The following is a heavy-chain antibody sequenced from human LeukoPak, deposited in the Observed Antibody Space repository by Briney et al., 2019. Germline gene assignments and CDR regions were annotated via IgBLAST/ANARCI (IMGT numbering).Heavy chain of an antibody. CDR2: IYSSGST. CDR3: ARRNDFDI. CDR1: GDSISSYY. Sequence: PSETLSLTCTVSGDSISSYYWSWIRQPPGKGLEWIGYIYSSGSTEYKPSLKSRATISADTSKNQFSLKLTSVTAADTAIYYCARRNDFDIWGQGTMVTVSS. J-gene: IGHJ3*02. V-gene: IGHV4-4*08.